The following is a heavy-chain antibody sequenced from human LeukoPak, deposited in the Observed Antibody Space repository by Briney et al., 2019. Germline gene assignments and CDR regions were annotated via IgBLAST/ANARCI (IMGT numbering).Heavy chain of an antibody. CDR3: ARVVMLAVAEEFDY. V-gene: IGHV1-46*01. CDR1: GYTFTSYY. J-gene: IGHJ4*02. Sequence: ASVKVSCKASGYTFTSYYMHWVRQAPGQGLEWMGTINPSGGSTAYAQRFQDRVTMTRDTSTSTAYMELSRLRSDDTAVYYCARVVMLAVAEEFDYWGQGTLVTVSS. CDR2: INPSGGST. D-gene: IGHD6-19*01.